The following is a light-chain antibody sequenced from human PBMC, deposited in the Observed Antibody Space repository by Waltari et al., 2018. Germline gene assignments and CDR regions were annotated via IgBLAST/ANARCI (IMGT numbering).Light chain of an antibody. V-gene: IGKV3-20*01. CDR3: QQYAGSPKT. CDR1: QSVSSSY. CDR2: GAS. Sequence: EIVLTQSPGTLSLSPGERATLSCRASQSVSSSYLAWYQQKPGQAPRLLIYGASSRATGIPDRFSGSGSGTDFTLTINRLEPDDFAVYYCQQYAGSPKTFDQGP. J-gene: IGKJ1*01.